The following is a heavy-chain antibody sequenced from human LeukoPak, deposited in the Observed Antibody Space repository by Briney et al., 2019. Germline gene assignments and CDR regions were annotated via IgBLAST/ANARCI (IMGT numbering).Heavy chain of an antibody. CDR1: GGTFSSYA. D-gene: IGHD4-17*01. V-gene: IGHV1-69*13. Sequence: GASVKVSCKASGGTFSSYAISWVRQAPGQGLEWMGGIIPIFGTANYAQKFQGRVTITAEESTSTAYMELSSLRSEDTAVYYCAGSTVTRLAEYFQHCGQGTLVTVSS. CDR2: IIPIFGTA. J-gene: IGHJ1*01. CDR3: AGSTVTRLAEYFQH.